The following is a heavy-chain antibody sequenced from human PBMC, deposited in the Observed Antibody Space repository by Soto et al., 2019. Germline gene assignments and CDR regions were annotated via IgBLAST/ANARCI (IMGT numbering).Heavy chain of an antibody. CDR2: INTGNGNT. CDR1: GYSFTTYT. D-gene: IGHD3-10*01. Sequence: ASVKVSCKSSGYSFTTYTMHWVRQAPGQRLEWMGCINTGNGNTKYSQRFQGRVTVTRDTSASTAYMELSSLRSEDTAVYYCAGNYYGSGSYYSADYYYYMDVWGTGTTVTVSS. J-gene: IGHJ6*03. V-gene: IGHV1-3*04. CDR3: AGNYYGSGSYYSADYYYYMDV.